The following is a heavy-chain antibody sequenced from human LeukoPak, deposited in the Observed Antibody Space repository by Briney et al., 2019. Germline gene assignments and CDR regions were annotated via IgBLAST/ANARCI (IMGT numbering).Heavy chain of an antibody. Sequence: GGSLRLSCTASGFTFGDYAMSWVRQAPGKGLEWVGFIRSKAYGGTTEYAASVKGRFTISRDDSKSIAYLQMNSLKTEDTAVYYCTRAELVPNYRYCSSTSCFNWFDPWGQGTLVTVSS. D-gene: IGHD2-2*01. CDR3: TRAELVPNYRYCSSTSCFNWFDP. J-gene: IGHJ5*02. V-gene: IGHV3-49*04. CDR2: IRSKAYGGTT. CDR1: GFTFGDYA.